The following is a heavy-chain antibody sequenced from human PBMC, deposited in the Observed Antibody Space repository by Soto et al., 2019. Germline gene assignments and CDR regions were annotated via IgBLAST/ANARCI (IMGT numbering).Heavy chain of an antibody. Sequence: SETLSLTCTVSGGSISSSSYYWGWIRQPPGKGLEWIGSIYYSGSTYYNPSLKSRVTISVDTSKNQFSLKLSSVTAADTAVYYCARSLFCSGGSCYPFSYGYWGQGTLVTVSS. D-gene: IGHD2-15*01. CDR3: ARSLFCSGGSCYPFSYGY. CDR1: GGSISSSSYY. V-gene: IGHV4-39*01. CDR2: IYYSGST. J-gene: IGHJ4*02.